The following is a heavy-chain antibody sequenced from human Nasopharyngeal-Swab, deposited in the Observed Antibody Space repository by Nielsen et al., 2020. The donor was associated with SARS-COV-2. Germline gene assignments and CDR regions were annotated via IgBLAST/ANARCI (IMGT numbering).Heavy chain of an antibody. CDR2: IYTSGST. CDR3: AREGRITIFGVVITSNGMDV. Sequence: SETLSLTCTVSGGSISSGSHYWSWVRQPAGKGLEWIGRIYTSGSTNYNPSLKSRVTISVDTSKNQFSLKLSSVTAADTAVYYCAREGRITIFGVVITSNGMDVWGQGTTV. J-gene: IGHJ6*02. CDR1: GGSISSGSHY. D-gene: IGHD3-3*01. V-gene: IGHV4-61*02.